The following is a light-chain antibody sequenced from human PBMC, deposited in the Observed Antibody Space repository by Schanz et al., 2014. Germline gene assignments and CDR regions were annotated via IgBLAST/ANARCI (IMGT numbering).Light chain of an antibody. Sequence: QSVLTQPPSVSGTPGQRVTISCSGSSSNIGSNPVNWYQHLPGTAPKLLMYFNNQRPSGVPDRFSGSKSGTSASLAIIGLQAEDEADYYCLSYDTSRHWVFGGGTKLTVL. J-gene: IGLJ3*02. CDR2: FNN. CDR1: SSNIGSNP. V-gene: IGLV1-44*01. CDR3: LSYDTSRHWV.